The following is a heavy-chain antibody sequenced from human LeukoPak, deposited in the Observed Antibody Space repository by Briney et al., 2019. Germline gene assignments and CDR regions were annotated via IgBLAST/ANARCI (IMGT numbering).Heavy chain of an antibody. CDR1: GFTFSSYA. V-gene: IGHV3-30-3*01. D-gene: IGHD2-8*01. CDR2: ISYDGSNK. Sequence: PGGSLRLSCAASGFTFSSYAMHWVRQAPGKGLEWVAVISYDGSNKYYADSVKGRFTISRDNSKNTLYLQMNSLRAEDTAVYYCAKDTVNGRAEFDYWGQGTLVTVSS. CDR3: AKDTVNGRAEFDY. J-gene: IGHJ4*02.